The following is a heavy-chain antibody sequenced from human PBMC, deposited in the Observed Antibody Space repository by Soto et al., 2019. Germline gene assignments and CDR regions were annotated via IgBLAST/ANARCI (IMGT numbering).Heavy chain of an antibody. Sequence: QVQLVESGGGLVKPGGSLRLSCAASGFTFSDYYMTWIRQAPGSGLEWVSYISSSSGTISYANSVKGRFTISRDNAQNSLYRQMTSLRAEDTAVYYCARGTYRSKTAFDYWGQGTLVTVSS. D-gene: IGHD6-13*01. J-gene: IGHJ4*02. CDR3: ARGTYRSKTAFDY. CDR2: ISSSSGTI. V-gene: IGHV3-11*01. CDR1: GFTFSDYY.